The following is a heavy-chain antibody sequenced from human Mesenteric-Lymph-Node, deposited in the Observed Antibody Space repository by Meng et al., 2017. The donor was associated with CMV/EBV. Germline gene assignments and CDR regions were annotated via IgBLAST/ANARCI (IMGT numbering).Heavy chain of an antibody. J-gene: IGHJ4*02. CDR1: GGSISGSTTYY. CDR3: ARATDTTVGHFDC. CDR2: IYYSGST. Sequence: SETLSLTCTVSGGSISGSTTYYWGWIRQPPGKGLEWIGSIYYSGSTYYNPSLKSRVTISVDPSKNLFSLKLSSVTAADTAVYYCARATDTTVGHFDCWGQGTLVTVSS. V-gene: IGHV4-39*07. D-gene: IGHD4-23*01.